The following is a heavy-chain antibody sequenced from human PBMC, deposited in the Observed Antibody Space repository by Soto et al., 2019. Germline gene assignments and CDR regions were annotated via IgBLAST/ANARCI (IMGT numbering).Heavy chain of an antibody. Sequence: LRLSCAASVFTFSSYAMSWVRQAPGKGLEWVSAISGSGGSTYYADSVKGRFTISRENSKNTLYLKMNSLRDEDTAVYYCAKDNPRLRADYWGQGTLLTVSS. CDR1: VFTFSSYA. CDR2: ISGSGGST. CDR3: AKDNPRLRADY. V-gene: IGHV3-23*01. D-gene: IGHD5-12*01. J-gene: IGHJ4*02.